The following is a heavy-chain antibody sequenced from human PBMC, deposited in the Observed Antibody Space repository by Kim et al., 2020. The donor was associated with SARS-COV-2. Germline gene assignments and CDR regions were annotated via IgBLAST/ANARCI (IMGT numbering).Heavy chain of an antibody. CDR1: GFTFSSDG. CDR2: ISYDGSNK. V-gene: IGHV3-30*03. D-gene: IGHD4-17*01. J-gene: IGHJ4*02. Sequence: GGSLRLSCAASGFTFSSDGMHWVRQAPGKGLEWVAVISYDGSNKYYADSVQGRVTITRDNSKNTLYMQMNSLRAEDTAVYYCATTMRMTTVTCGALTWGQGTLVTVSS. CDR3: ATTMRMTTVTCGALT.